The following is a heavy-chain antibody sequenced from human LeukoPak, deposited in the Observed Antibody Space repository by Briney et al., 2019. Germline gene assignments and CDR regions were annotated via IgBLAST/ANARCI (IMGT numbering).Heavy chain of an antibody. CDR1: GFTFSSYS. Sequence: PGGSLRLSCAASGFTFSSYSMNWVRQAPGKGLDWVSYISGSSTTIYYADSVKGRFTISRDNSKNTLYLQMNSLRAEDTAVYYCAKKTIVGATVDAFDIWGQGTMVIVSS. V-gene: IGHV3-48*01. CDR2: ISGSSTTI. CDR3: AKKTIVGATVDAFDI. D-gene: IGHD1-26*01. J-gene: IGHJ3*02.